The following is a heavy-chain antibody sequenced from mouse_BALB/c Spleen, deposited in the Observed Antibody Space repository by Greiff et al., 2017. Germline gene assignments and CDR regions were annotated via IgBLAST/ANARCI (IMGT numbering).Heavy chain of an antibody. Sequence: QVQLQQSAAELARPGASVKMSCKASGYTFTSYTMHWVKQRPGQGLEWIGYINPSSGYTEYNQKFKDKTTLTADKSSSTAYMQLSSLTSEDSAVYYCASITTVVAGDDWGQGTTLTVSS. D-gene: IGHD1-1*01. J-gene: IGHJ2*01. CDR1: GYTFTSYT. V-gene: IGHV1-4*02. CDR2: INPSSGYT. CDR3: ASITTVVAGDD.